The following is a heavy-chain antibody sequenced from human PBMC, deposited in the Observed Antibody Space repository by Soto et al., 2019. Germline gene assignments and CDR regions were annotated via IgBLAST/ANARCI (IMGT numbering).Heavy chain of an antibody. Sequence: KTSETLSLTCAVYGGSFSGYYWSWIRQPPGKGLEWIGEINHSGSTNYNPSLKSRVTISVDTSKNQFSLKLSSVTAADTAVYYCARGVQIVATIKGFDYWGQGTLVTVSS. CDR2: INHSGST. J-gene: IGHJ4*02. CDR1: GGSFSGYY. V-gene: IGHV4-34*01. D-gene: IGHD5-12*01. CDR3: ARGVQIVATIKGFDY.